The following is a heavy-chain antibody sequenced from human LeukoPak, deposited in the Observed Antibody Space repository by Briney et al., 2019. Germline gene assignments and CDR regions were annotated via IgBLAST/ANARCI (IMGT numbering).Heavy chain of an antibody. CDR1: GFTFSSYG. V-gene: IGHV3-30*18. D-gene: IGHD6-19*01. CDR2: ISYDGNYK. Sequence: GGSLRLSCAASGFTFSSYGMHWVRQAPGKGLEWVAVISYDGNYKNYAEFVKGRFAIARDDSKSTLLLQMNSLRPEDTAVYYCTKTQGSGWWDFDFWGQGTLVTVSS. CDR3: TKTQGSGWWDFDF. J-gene: IGHJ4*02.